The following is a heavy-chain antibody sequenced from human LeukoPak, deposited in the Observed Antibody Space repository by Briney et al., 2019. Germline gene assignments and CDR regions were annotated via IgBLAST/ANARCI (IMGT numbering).Heavy chain of an antibody. J-gene: IGHJ4*02. Sequence: GGSLRLSCAASGFSFSTYYVNWVRQAPGKGLEWVSCISSSSTYIYYADSVRGRFAISRDNAKNSLYLQMNSLRAEDTAVYYCARADPYEDWGQGTLVTVSS. CDR2: ISSSSTYI. CDR3: ARADPYED. V-gene: IGHV3-21*01. D-gene: IGHD3-3*01. CDR1: GFSFSTYY.